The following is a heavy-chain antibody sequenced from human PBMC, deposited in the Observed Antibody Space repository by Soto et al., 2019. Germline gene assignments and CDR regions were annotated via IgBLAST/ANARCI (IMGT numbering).Heavy chain of an antibody. V-gene: IGHV4-59*01. J-gene: IGHJ4*02. CDR2: IHYSGST. CDR1: GGSISRYY. Sequence: KPSETLSLTCTVSGGSISRYYWTWIRQAPGKGLECIGYIHYSGSTTYNPSLKSRVTMSVDTSKNQFSLRLISVTRADTAVYYCARDSGWAYSLDYSGQGALVTAPQ. CDR3: ARDSGWAYSLDY. D-gene: IGHD6-19*01.